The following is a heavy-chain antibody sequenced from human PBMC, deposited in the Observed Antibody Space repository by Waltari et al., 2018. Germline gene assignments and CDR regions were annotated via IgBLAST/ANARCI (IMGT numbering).Heavy chain of an antibody. J-gene: IGHJ4*02. CDR3: ARGYSSGWYMLFDY. Sequence: EVQLVESGGGLVQPGGSLRLSCAASGFTFSSYWMSWVRQAPGKGLEWVANIKQDGSEKYYVDSVKGRFTISRDNAKNSLYLQMNSLRAEDTAVYYCARGYSSGWYMLFDYWGQGTLVTVSS. CDR2: IKQDGSEK. V-gene: IGHV3-7*01. D-gene: IGHD6-19*01. CDR1: GFTFSSYW.